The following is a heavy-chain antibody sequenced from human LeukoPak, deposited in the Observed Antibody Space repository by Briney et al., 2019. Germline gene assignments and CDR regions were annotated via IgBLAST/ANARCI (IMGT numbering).Heavy chain of an antibody. Sequence: NSGGSLRLSCEASGFTFSTYDMSWVRQAPGKGLECVSVIGRTRSGGYTYYAASVRGRFTISRDNAKNSLYLQMNSLRAEDTAVYYCARVTYYYDSSGYSWDYWGQGTLVTVSS. J-gene: IGHJ4*02. D-gene: IGHD3-22*01. V-gene: IGHV3-21*01. CDR1: GFTFSTYD. CDR2: IGRTRSGGYT. CDR3: ARVTYYYDSSGYSWDY.